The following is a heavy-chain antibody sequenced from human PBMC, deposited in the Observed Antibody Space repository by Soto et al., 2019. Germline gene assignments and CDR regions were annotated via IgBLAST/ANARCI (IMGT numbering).Heavy chain of an antibody. D-gene: IGHD2-15*01. CDR1: GGTFSSYA. CDR3: ARSAYCSGGSCYSGAPYYYYYYGMDV. J-gene: IGHJ6*02. V-gene: IGHV1-69*13. Sequence: SVKVSCKASGGTFSSYAISWVRQAPGQGLEWMGGIIPIFGTANYAQKFQGRVTITADESTSTAYMELSSLRSEDTAVYYCARSAYCSGGSCYSGAPYYYYYYGMDVWGQGTTVTVSS. CDR2: IIPIFGTA.